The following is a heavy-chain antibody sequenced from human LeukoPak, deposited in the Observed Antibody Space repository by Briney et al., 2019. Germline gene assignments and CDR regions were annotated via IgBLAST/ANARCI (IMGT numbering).Heavy chain of an antibody. D-gene: IGHD3-3*01. J-gene: IGHJ4*02. Sequence: PGKSLRLSCEASGFIFSNHAMHWVRQAPGKGLEWVAVTSYDGGNTYYADSVNGRFTMYRDNSKNTINLQMDSLRIEDTAVYFCARDAGSGWSYLDFWGQGNLVTVSS. CDR1: GFIFSNHA. V-gene: IGHV3-30-3*01. CDR2: TSYDGGNT. CDR3: ARDAGSGWSYLDF.